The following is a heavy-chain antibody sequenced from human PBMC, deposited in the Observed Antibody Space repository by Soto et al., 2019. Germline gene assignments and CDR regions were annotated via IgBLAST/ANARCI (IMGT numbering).Heavy chain of an antibody. CDR2: ISSSSSYI. D-gene: IGHD5-18*01. J-gene: IGHJ4*02. Sequence: EMQLVESGGGLVKPGGSLRLSCAASGFTFSSYSMNWVRQAPGKGLEWLSSISSSSSYIYYADSVKGRFTISRDNAKNSLYLQMNSLRAEDTAVYYCARDLGVDGYSYGNFDYWGQGTLVTVSS. V-gene: IGHV3-21*01. CDR1: GFTFSSYS. CDR3: ARDLGVDGYSYGNFDY.